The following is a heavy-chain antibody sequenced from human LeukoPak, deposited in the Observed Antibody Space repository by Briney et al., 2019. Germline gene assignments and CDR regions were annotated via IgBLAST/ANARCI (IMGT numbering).Heavy chain of an antibody. V-gene: IGHV4-34*01. Sequence: LEWIGEINHSGSTNYNPSLKSRVTISVDTSKNQFSLKLSSVTAADTAVYYCARGQEQWLVLHYFDYWGQGTLVTVSS. CDR3: ARGQEQWLVLHYFDY. CDR2: INHSGST. D-gene: IGHD6-19*01. J-gene: IGHJ4*02.